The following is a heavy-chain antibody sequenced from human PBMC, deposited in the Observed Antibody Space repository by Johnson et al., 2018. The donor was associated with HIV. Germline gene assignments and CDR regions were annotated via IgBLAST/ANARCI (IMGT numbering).Heavy chain of an antibody. CDR1: GFSIGYFV. V-gene: IGHV3-30*19. J-gene: IGHJ1*01. Sequence: QVQLVESGGGLVQPGRSLRLSCTASGFSIGYFVMSWFRQAPGKGPEWVAVISYDGSEKYYADSVKGRFTISRDNSKNTLYLQMNSLSAEDTAVYYCAKPLVGATRDNVRGLLGLRWAMWG. CDR3: AKPLVGATRDNVRGLLGLRWAM. D-gene: IGHD1-26*01. CDR2: ISYDGSEK.